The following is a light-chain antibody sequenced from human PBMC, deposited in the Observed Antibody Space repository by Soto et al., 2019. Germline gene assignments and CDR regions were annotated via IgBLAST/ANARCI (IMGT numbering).Light chain of an antibody. CDR2: GAS. Sequence: EIVLTQSPGTLSLSPGERATLSCMASQSVSSSYLAWYQQKPGQAPRLLIYGASVSATGIPYRFSGSGSGTDSALTISRPAPEDFAVFYCQQYNSSPGTFRQGTKVDVK. CDR3: QQYNSSPGT. J-gene: IGKJ1*01. CDR1: QSVSSSY. V-gene: IGKV3-20*01.